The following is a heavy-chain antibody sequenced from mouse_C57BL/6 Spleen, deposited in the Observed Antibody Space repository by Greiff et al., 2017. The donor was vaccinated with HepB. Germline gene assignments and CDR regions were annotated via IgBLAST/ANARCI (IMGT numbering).Heavy chain of an antibody. CDR1: GFNIKDDY. CDR2: IDPENGDT. Sequence: EVQLQQSGAELVRPGASVKLSCTASGFNIKDDYMHWVKQRPEQGLEWIGWIDPENGDTEYASKFQGKATITADTSSNTAYLQLSSLTSEDTAVYYCTTMVTTGAMDYWGQGTSVTVSS. J-gene: IGHJ4*01. CDR3: TTMVTTGAMDY. V-gene: IGHV14-4*01. D-gene: IGHD2-2*01.